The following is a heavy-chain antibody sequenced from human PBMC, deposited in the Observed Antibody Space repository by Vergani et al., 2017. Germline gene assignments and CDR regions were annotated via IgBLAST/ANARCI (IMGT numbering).Heavy chain of an antibody. CDR1: GFTFDDYA. Sequence: EVQLVESGGGLVQPGRSLRLSCAASGFTFDDYAMHWVRQAPGKGLEWVSGISWNSGSIGYADSVKGRFTISRDNAKNPLYLQMNSLRAEDTALYYCAKGASPYDSSGYYQYYFDYWGQGTLVTVSS. D-gene: IGHD3-22*01. CDR2: ISWNSGSI. J-gene: IGHJ4*02. CDR3: AKGASPYDSSGYYQYYFDY. V-gene: IGHV3-9*01.